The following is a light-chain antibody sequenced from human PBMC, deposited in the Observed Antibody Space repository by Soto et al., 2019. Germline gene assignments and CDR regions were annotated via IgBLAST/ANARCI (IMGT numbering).Light chain of an antibody. CDR3: QQYNDWPT. Sequence: DIPFTQSPATLSACVGDRVTITCRASQGISSFLAWYQRKPGKAPKLLIYGASTLQSGVPSRFSGSGSGTDFTLSINSLQPEDFATYYCQQYNDWPTFGQGTNVDIK. CDR2: GAS. CDR1: QGISSF. V-gene: IGKV1-9*01. J-gene: IGKJ1*01.